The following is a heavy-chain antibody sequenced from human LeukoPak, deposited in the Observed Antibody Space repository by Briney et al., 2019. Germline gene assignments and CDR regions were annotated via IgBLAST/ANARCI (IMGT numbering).Heavy chain of an antibody. Sequence: ASVKVSCKASGGTFSSYAISWGRQAPGQGHEWMGGIIPIFGTANYAQKFQGRVTITTDESTSTAYMELSSLRSEDTAVYYCARGAWGYYDILTGYSFPNRFDPWGREPWSPSPQ. J-gene: IGHJ5*02. CDR3: ARGAWGYYDILTGYSFPNRFDP. V-gene: IGHV1-69*05. CDR2: IIPIFGTA. CDR1: GGTFSSYA. D-gene: IGHD3-9*01.